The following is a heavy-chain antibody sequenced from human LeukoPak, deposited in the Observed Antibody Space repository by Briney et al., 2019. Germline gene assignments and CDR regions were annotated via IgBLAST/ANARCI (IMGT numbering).Heavy chain of an antibody. CDR3: ARQGIVVVPAARVQYFQH. CDR1: GGSISSGSYY. J-gene: IGHJ1*01. Sequence: PSQTLSLTCTVSGGSISSGSYYWSWIRQPAGKGLEWIGHIYTSGSTNFNPSLKSRVTMSLDTSKNQFSLKLSSVTAADTAVYYCARQGIVVVPAARVQYFQHWGQGTLVTVSS. CDR2: IYTSGST. D-gene: IGHD2-2*01. V-gene: IGHV4-61*09.